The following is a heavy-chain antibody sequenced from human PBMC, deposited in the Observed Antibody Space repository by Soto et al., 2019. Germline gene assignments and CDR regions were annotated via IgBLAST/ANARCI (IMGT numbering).Heavy chain of an antibody. CDR1: GFTFSSYS. J-gene: IGHJ1*01. D-gene: IGHD2-15*01. V-gene: IGHV3-21*01. CDR2: ISSSSSYI. CDR3: ARELYCSGGSCYKKYFQH. Sequence: GSLRLSCAASGFTFSSYSMNWVRQAPGKGLEWVSSISSSSSYIYYADSVKGRFTISRDNAKNSLYLQMNSLRAEDTAVYYCARELYCSGGSCYKKYFQHWGQGTLVTVSS.